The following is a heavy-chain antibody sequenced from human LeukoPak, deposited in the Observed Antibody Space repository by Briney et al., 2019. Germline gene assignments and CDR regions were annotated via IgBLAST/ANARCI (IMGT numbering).Heavy chain of an antibody. J-gene: IGHJ4*02. Sequence: ASVKVSCKAPGYSFTDKYMHWVRQAPGQGLEWMGWINTNTGNPTYAQGFTGRFVFSLDTSVSMAYLQISSLKAEDTAVYYCARQGPGYCGSTSCYGVDYWGQGSLVTVSS. CDR2: INTNTGNP. CDR1: GYSFTDKY. D-gene: IGHD2-2*01. V-gene: IGHV7-4-1*04. CDR3: ARQGPGYCGSTSCYGVDY.